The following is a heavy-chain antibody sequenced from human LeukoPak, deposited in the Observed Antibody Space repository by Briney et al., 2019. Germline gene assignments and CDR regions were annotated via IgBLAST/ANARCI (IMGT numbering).Heavy chain of an antibody. J-gene: IGHJ4*02. CDR3: ARDLAAARLDF. Sequence: PGGSLRLSCAASGFTFSNHGMHWVRQAPGKGLEWVANIWYDGSQEYYADTVKGRFTISRDISKNTLYLQMNSLRAEDTAVYYCARDLAAARLDFRGQGTLVTASS. CDR1: GFTFSNHG. V-gene: IGHV3-33*01. D-gene: IGHD6-6*01. CDR2: IWYDGSQE.